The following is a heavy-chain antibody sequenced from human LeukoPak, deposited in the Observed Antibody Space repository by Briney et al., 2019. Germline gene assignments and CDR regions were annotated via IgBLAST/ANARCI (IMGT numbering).Heavy chain of an antibody. CDR3: AKDRTVGASYWYFDL. J-gene: IGHJ2*01. Sequence: GGSLRLSCAASGFTFSSSAMSWVRQVPGKGLEWVSGISASGGSTNYADSVKGRFTISRDSSKNTLFLHMNTLRAEDTAIYYCAKDRTVGASYWYFDLWGRGTLVTVSS. V-gene: IGHV3-23*01. CDR1: GFTFSSSA. CDR2: ISASGGST. D-gene: IGHD1-26*01.